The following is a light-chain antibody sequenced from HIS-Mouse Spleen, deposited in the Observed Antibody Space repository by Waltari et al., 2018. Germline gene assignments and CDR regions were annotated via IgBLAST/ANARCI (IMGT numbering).Light chain of an antibody. CDR3: QQYNSYQFT. Sequence: DIQMTQSPSTLSASVGDRVTITCRASQSISSWLAWYQQKPGKAPKLLIYKASSLERGVPSRFSGSGSGTEFTLTISSLQPDDFATYYCQQYNSYQFTFGPGTKVDIK. CDR1: QSISSW. CDR2: KAS. J-gene: IGKJ3*01. V-gene: IGKV1-5*03.